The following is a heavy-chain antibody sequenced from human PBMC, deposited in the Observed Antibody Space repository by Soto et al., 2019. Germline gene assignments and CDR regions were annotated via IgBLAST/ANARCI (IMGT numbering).Heavy chain of an antibody. D-gene: IGHD6-19*01. J-gene: IGHJ3*02. CDR3: ARMPRFSSGLSTGAFDI. Sequence: TVSGGSISSRSYYWGWIRQPPGKGLEWIGSIYYSGSTYYNPSLKSRVTISVDTSKNQFSLKLSSVTAADTAVYYCARMPRFSSGLSTGAFDIWGQGTRVTVAS. CDR2: IYYSGST. CDR1: GGSISSRSYY. V-gene: IGHV4-39*01.